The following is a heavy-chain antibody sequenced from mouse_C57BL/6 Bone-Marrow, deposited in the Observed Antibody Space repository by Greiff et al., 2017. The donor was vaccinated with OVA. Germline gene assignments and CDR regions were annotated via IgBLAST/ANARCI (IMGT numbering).Heavy chain of an antibody. V-gene: IGHV14-4*01. J-gene: IGHJ3*01. D-gene: IGHD2-3*01. CDR2: IDPENGDT. CDR1: GFNIKDDY. Sequence: EVQLQQSGAELVRPGASVTLSCTASGFNIKDDYMHWVKQRPEQGLGWIGWIDPENGDTEYASKFQGKATITADTSSNTAYLQLSSLTSEDTAVYYCTTPMKGPAWFAYWGQGTLVTVSA. CDR3: TTPMKGPAWFAY.